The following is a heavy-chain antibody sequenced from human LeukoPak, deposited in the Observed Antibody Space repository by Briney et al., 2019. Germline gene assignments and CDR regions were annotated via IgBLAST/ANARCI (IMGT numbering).Heavy chain of an antibody. CDR2: ISAYNGDT. Sequence: ASVKVSCKASGYTFTSYGISWVRQAPGQGLEWMGWISAYNGDTKYAQKLQGRVTMTTDTSTSTAYMELRSLRSDDTAVYYCARVMFAYCGGGCPSDYWGQGTLVTVSS. CDR3: ARVMFAYCGGGCPSDY. J-gene: IGHJ4*02. CDR1: GYTFTSYG. V-gene: IGHV1-18*01. D-gene: IGHD2-21*02.